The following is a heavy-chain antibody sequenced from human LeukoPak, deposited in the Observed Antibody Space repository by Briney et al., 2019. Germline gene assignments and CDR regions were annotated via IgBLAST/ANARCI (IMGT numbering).Heavy chain of an antibody. J-gene: IGHJ5*02. CDR2: IYPSGS. V-gene: IGHV4-4*07. D-gene: IGHD1-26*01. Sequence: SETLSLTCTVSGDSICSNYWSWIRQPAGKGLEWIGRIYPSGSNYNPSLKSRVTISVDKSKNQFSLKLISVTAADTAMYYCAKSSGSYRPWGQGTLVTVSS. CDR1: GDSICSNY. CDR3: AKSSGSYRP.